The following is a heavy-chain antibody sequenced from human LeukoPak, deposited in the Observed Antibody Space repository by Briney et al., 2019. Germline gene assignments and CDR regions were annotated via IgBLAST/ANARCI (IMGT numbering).Heavy chain of an antibody. Sequence: PGGSLRLSCAASGFTFSSYAMHWVRQAPGKGLEWVAVISYDGSNKYYADSVKGRFTISRDNSKNTLYLQMNSLRAEDTAVYYCARDRKWELRGGSDAFDIWGQGTMVTVSS. CDR3: ARDRKWELRGGSDAFDI. J-gene: IGHJ3*02. CDR2: ISYDGSNK. V-gene: IGHV3-30-3*01. CDR1: GFTFSSYA. D-gene: IGHD1-26*01.